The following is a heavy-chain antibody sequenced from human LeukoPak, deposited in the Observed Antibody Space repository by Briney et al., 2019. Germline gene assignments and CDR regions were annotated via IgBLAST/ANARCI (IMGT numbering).Heavy chain of an antibody. J-gene: IGHJ4*02. CDR2: LIPILGVT. CDR1: GGTFSSYA. Sequence: ASVKVSCKASGGTFSSYAISWVRQAPGQGLEWMGSLIPILGVTNYAQKFRGRVTIVADTSPSTAYMDLSSLRPEDTAVYYCARTLYLEGAVNYFDLWGQGTLVTVSS. D-gene: IGHD1-26*01. V-gene: IGHV1-69*04. CDR3: ARTLYLEGAVNYFDL.